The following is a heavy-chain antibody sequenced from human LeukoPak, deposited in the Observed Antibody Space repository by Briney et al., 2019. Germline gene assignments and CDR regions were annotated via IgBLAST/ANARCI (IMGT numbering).Heavy chain of an antibody. Sequence: PSETLSLTCTVSGGSISSSSYYWGWIRQPPGKGLEWIGSIYYSGSTYYNPSLKSRVTISVDTSKNQFSLKLSSVTAADTAVYYCARIHNRYYYDSSGSTKVYVYFDYWGQGTLVTVSS. CDR2: IYYSGST. CDR3: ARIHNRYYYDSSGSTKVYVYFDY. D-gene: IGHD3-22*01. CDR1: GGSISSSSYY. V-gene: IGHV4-39*01. J-gene: IGHJ4*02.